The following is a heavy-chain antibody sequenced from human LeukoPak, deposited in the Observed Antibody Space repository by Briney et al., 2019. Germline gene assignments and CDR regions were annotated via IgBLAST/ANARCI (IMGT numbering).Heavy chain of an antibody. J-gene: IGHJ4*02. Sequence: ASVTVSCTPSVYTLPNYAISWVRQAPRQGREWVDWSIAYNGNTNYAQKLQGRVTITTDTSTSTAYMELRSLRSDDTAVYYCAVNTYGSGSYSNDYWGQGTLVTVSS. V-gene: IGHV1-18*01. CDR3: AVNTYGSGSYSNDY. D-gene: IGHD3-10*01. CDR2: SIAYNGNT. CDR1: VYTLPNYA.